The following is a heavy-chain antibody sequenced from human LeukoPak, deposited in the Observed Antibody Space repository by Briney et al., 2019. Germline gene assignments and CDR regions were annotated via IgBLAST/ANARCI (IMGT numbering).Heavy chain of an antibody. CDR1: GFTLRNAW. V-gene: IGHV3-21*01. D-gene: IGHD6-13*01. J-gene: IGHJ4*02. CDR2: ISSSSSYI. CDR3: ARNIAAAGLDY. Sequence: GGSLRPSCAASGFTLRNAWMSWVPEAPGKGLGWVSSISSSSSYIYYADSVKGRFTISRDNAKNSLYLQMNSLRAEDTAVYYCARNIAAAGLDYWGQGTLVSVSS.